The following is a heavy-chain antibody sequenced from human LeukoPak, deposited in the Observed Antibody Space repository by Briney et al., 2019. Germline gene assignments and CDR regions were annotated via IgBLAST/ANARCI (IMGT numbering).Heavy chain of an antibody. CDR1: GYTFTIYG. CDR3: ARSTHGGDYDYVWGSYQEYYFDY. CDR2: ISGYNGNT. V-gene: IGHV1-18*01. Sequence: ASVKVSCKASGYTFTIYGISWVRQAPGQGLEWMGWISGYNGNTNYAQKFQGRVTMTTDTSTSTAYVELRSLKSDDTAVYYCARSTHGGDYDYVWGSYQEYYFDYWGQGTLVTVSS. J-gene: IGHJ4*02. D-gene: IGHD3-16*02.